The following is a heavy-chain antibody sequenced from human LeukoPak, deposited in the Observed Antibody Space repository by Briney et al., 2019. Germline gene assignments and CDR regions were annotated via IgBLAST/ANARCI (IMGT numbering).Heavy chain of an antibody. CDR3: TSDRYGGHDLHFDS. D-gene: IGHD5-12*01. J-gene: IGHJ4*02. V-gene: IGHV3-15*01. Sequence: MAGGSLRLSCAASGFTFNNAWMTWFRQAPGKGLEWVGRIKSKTDGGTTDYAAPVKGRFTISKDDAKNTLYLQMNSLKTEDTAVYYCTSDRYGGHDLHFDSWGQGTLVSVST. CDR2: IKSKTDGGTT. CDR1: GFTFNNAW.